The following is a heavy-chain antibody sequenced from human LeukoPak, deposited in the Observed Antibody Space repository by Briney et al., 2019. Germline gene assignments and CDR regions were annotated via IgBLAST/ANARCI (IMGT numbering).Heavy chain of an antibody. J-gene: IGHJ4*02. CDR1: GLTFTGHS. CDR2: VGDDAKTI. V-gene: IGHV3-30*04. D-gene: IGHD1-26*01. CDR3: AREKQSGGTPFDY. Sequence: GGSLRLSCAASGLTFTGHSMHWVRQAPGKGLEWVAVVGDDAKTIFYADSLKGRFTVSRDNSKNTVYLQINSLRDEDTAVYYCAREKQSGGTPFDYWGQGSLVTVSS.